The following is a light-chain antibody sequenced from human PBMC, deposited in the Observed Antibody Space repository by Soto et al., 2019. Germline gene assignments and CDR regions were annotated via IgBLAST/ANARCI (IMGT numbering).Light chain of an antibody. CDR2: SNN. CDR1: SSNIGTYT. CDR3: AAWDASLNGVI. J-gene: IGLJ2*01. V-gene: IGLV1-44*01. Sequence: QSVLTQPPSASGTPGQRVTISCSGSSSNIGTYTVNWYQQVPGTAPKLLIYSNNQRPSGVRDRFSGSKSGTSASLAISGLQSEDEADYYCAAWDASLNGVIFGGGTKLTVL.